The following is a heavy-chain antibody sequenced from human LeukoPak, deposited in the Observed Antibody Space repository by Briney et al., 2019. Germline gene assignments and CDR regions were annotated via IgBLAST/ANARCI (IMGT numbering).Heavy chain of an antibody. CDR2: IKSRADGGTI. J-gene: IGHJ4*02. V-gene: IGHV3-15*01. CDR1: GFTFRNAW. Sequence: GGSLRLSCVASGFTFRNAWMTWVRQAPRKGLEWVGRIKSRADGGTIDYAAPVKGRFTMSRDDSKNILYLQMNSLKAEDTAVYYCARSSYTNSWFFYWGQGSLVTVSS. D-gene: IGHD2-8*01. CDR3: ARSSYTNSWFFY.